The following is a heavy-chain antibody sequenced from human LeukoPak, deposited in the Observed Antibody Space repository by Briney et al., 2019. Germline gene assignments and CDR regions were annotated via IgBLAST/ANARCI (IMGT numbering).Heavy chain of an antibody. CDR2: IISNGGST. D-gene: IGHD2-21*02. Sequence: PGVSLRLSCSPSGFTLSVYVILWPPHAPQKALEYVSSIISNGGSTYYADSVKGRFTISREHSKNTVSLQLSSLRAEDTALYYCVKDGLAFCRGACYSYFDSWGQGTLVTVSS. V-gene: IGHV3-64D*06. CDR1: GFTLSVYV. J-gene: IGHJ4*02. CDR3: VKDGLAFCRGACYSYFDS.